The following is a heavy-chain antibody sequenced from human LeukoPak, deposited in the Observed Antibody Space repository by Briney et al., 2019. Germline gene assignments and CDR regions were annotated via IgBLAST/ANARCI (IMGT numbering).Heavy chain of an antibody. CDR1: GFTFDDYA. CDR3: ARDRMASDY. Sequence: GGSLRLSCAASGFTFDDYAMHWVRQAPGKGLEWVSGISWNSGSIGYADSVKGRFTISRDNSKNTLYLQMNSLRAEDTAVYYCARDRMASDYWGQGTLVTVSS. V-gene: IGHV3-9*01. D-gene: IGHD5-24*01. J-gene: IGHJ4*02. CDR2: ISWNSGSI.